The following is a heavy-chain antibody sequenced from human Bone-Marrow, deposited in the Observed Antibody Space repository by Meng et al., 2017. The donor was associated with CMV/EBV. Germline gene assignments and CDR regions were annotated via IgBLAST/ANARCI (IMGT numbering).Heavy chain of an antibody. CDR2: INQSGST. J-gene: IGHJ4*02. CDR3: ARTYSSGGRLWGY. Sequence: SETLSLTCAVYGGSFSDYYWSCIRQSPGKWLEWIGEINQSGSTNYNPSLKSRVTISVDTSKNQFSLKLSSVTAADTAVSYCARTYSSGGRLWGYWGQGTLVTGSS. D-gene: IGHD6-19*01. V-gene: IGHV4-34*01. CDR1: GGSFSDYY.